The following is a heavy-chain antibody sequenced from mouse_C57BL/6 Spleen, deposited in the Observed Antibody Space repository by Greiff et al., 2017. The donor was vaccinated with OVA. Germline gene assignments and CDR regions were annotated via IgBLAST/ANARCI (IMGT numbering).Heavy chain of an antibody. CDR3: ARSGVITTGAMDY. CDR2: ILPGSGST. Sequence: VQLQQSGAELMKPGASVKLSCKATGYTFTGYWIEWVKQRPGHGLEWIGEILPGSGSTNYTEKFKGKATFTADTSSNTAYMQLSSLTTEDSAIYYWARSGVITTGAMDYWGQGTSVTVSA. J-gene: IGHJ4*01. D-gene: IGHD1-1*01. CDR1: GYTFTGYW. V-gene: IGHV1-9*01.